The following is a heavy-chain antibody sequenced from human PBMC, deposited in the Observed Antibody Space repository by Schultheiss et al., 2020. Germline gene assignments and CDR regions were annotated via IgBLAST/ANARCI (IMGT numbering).Heavy chain of an antibody. V-gene: IGHV3-49*04. D-gene: IGHD1-26*01. CDR3: TRVGATTYYYYYGMDV. CDR1: GFTFGDYA. J-gene: IGHJ6*02. CDR2: IRSKAYGGTT. Sequence: GGSLRLSCTASGFTFGDYAMSWVRQAPGKGLEWVGFIRSKAYGGTTEYAASVKGRFTISRDDSKSIAYLQMNSLKTEDTAVYYCTRVGATTYYYYYGMDVWGQETTVTVSS.